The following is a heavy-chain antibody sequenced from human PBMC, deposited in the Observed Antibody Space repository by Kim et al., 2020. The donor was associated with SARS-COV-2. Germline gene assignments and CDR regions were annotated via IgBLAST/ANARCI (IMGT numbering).Heavy chain of an antibody. J-gene: IGHJ6*02. V-gene: IGHV3-11*01. CDR2: ISSSGSTI. Sequence: GGSLRLSCAASGFTFSDYYMSWIRQAPGKGLEWVSYISSSGSTIYYADSVKGRFTISRDNAKNSLYLQMNSLRAEDTAVYYCARDRSSSWSYYGMDVWGQGTTVTVSS. CDR3: ARDRSSSWSYYGMDV. CDR1: GFTFSDYY. D-gene: IGHD6-13*01.